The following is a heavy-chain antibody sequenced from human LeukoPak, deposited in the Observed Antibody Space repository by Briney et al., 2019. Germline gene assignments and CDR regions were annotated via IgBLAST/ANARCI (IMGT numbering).Heavy chain of an antibody. CDR1: GFTFGDYT. CDR2: IRSKAYGGTT. V-gene: IGHV3-49*03. Sequence: GGSLRLSCTASGFTFGDYTMSWFRQAPGKGLEWVGFIRSKAYGGTTEYAASVKGRFTISRDDSKSIAYLQMNSLKTEDTAVYYCTRGSQDIVVVPAAIGYLDYWGQGTLVTVSS. J-gene: IGHJ4*02. CDR3: TRGSQDIVVVPAAIGYLDY. D-gene: IGHD2-2*02.